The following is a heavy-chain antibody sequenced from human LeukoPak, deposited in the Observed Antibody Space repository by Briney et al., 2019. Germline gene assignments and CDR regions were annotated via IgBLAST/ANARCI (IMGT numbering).Heavy chain of an antibody. CDR1: GYTFTSYD. CDR2: MNPNSGNT. Sequence: ASVKVSCKASGYTFTSYDINWVRQATGQGLEWMGWMNPNSGNTGYAQKFQGRVTMTRNTSISTAYMELNSLRSEDTAVYYCARGGYGSGNNDYWGQGTLVTVSS. D-gene: IGHD3-10*01. CDR3: ARGGYGSGNNDY. V-gene: IGHV1-8*01. J-gene: IGHJ4*02.